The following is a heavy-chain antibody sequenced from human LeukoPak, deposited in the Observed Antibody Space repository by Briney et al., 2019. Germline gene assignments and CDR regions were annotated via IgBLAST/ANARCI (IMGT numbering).Heavy chain of an antibody. V-gene: IGHV4-39*01. CDR2: IYYGGTT. J-gene: IGHJ3*02. CDR1: GGSISTSSYY. Sequence: SETLSLTCNVSGGSISTSSYYWGWIRQPPGKGLEWIGSIYYGGTTYYNPSLKSRVSISVDTSESQFSLKLSSVTAADTALYYCTRGLPRANDAFDIWGRGTMVTVSS. CDR3: TRGLPRANDAFDI.